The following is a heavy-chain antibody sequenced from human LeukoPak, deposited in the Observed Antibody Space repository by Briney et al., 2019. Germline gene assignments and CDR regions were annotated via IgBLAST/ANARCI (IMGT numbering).Heavy chain of an antibody. J-gene: IGHJ3*02. D-gene: IGHD5-18*01. V-gene: IGHV5-51*01. CDR2: IYPGDSDI. CDR3: ARSHIARKFHAFDI. CDR1: GYIFANYW. Sequence: GESLKIACKGSGYIFANYWIGWVRQMPGKGLDWMGIIYPGDSDIRYSPSFQGQVTISADKSISTAYLQWSSLKASDTAMYYCARSHIARKFHAFDIWGQGTMVTVSS.